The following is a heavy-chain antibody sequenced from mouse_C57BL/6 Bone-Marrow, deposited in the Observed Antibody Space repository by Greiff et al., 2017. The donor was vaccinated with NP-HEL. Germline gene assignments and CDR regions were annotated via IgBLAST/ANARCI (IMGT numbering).Heavy chain of an antibody. CDR3: TRILFRWGYYFEV. CDR1: GYTFTDYE. CDR2: IDPETGGT. J-gene: IGHJ1*03. D-gene: IGHD3-1*01. Sequence: VQLVESGAELVRPGASVTLSCKASGYTFTDYEMHWVKQTPVHGLEWIGAIDPETGGTAYNQKFTGKAILTADKSSSTAYMELRSLTSGDSAVYYCTRILFRWGYYFEVWGTGTTVTVSS. V-gene: IGHV1-15*01.